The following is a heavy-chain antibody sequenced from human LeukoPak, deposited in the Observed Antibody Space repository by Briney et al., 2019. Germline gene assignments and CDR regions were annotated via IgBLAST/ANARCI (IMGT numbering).Heavy chain of an antibody. V-gene: IGHV1-8*01. J-gene: IGHJ4*02. CDR3: ARVCRTTAAGTPCFGY. Sequence: GSSVKVSCKASGYTFTSYDLNWVRQATGQGLEWMGWMNPNSGNTGYAQKFQGRVTMTRNTSISTAYMELSSLRSEDTAVYYCARVCRTTAAGTPCFGYWGQGTLVTVSS. CDR2: MNPNSGNT. CDR1: GYTFTSYD. D-gene: IGHD6-13*01.